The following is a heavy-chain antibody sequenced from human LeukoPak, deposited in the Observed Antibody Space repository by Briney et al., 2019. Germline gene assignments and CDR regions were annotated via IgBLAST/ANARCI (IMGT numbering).Heavy chain of an antibody. V-gene: IGHV1-69*13. CDR2: LIPVFDTG. J-gene: IGHJ4*02. CDR3: TRDLGYGNGGNY. CDR1: GGSFSTNA. D-gene: IGHD5-18*01. Sequence: GASVKVSCTASGGSFSTNAISWVRQAPGQGLEWMGALIPVFDTGTYSQKFQDRLTITADQSTSTVYMELSSLTSEDTAVYYCTRDLGYGNGGNYWGQGTLVTVSS.